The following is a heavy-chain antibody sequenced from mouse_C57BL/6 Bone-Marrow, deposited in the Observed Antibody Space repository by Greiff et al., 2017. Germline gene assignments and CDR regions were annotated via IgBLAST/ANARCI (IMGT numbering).Heavy chain of an antibody. Sequence: EVQGVESGGDLVKPGGSLKLSCAASGFTFSSYGMSWVRQTPDKRLEWVATISSGGSYTYYPDRVKGRFTISRDNAKNTLYLQMSSLKSEDTAMYYCARRRAWFAYWGQGTLVTVSA. J-gene: IGHJ3*01. CDR1: GFTFSSYG. V-gene: IGHV5-6*01. CDR3: ARRRAWFAY. CDR2: ISSGGSYT.